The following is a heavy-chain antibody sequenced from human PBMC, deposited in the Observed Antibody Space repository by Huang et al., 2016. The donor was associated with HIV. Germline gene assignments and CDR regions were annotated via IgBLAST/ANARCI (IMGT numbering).Heavy chain of an antibody. CDR2: IYYSGIT. D-gene: IGHD4-17*01. J-gene: IGHJ3*02. CDR3: ARVDLLLGKYGDYEENAFDI. CDR1: GGSVSSGSYY. Sequence: QVQLQESGPGLVKPSETLSLTCTVSGGSVSSGSYYWSWIRQPPGKGLEWIGYIYYSGITNYNPFLKSRVTISVDTSKNQFSLKLSSVTAADTAVYYCARVDLLLGKYGDYEENAFDIWGQGTMVTVSS. V-gene: IGHV4-61*01.